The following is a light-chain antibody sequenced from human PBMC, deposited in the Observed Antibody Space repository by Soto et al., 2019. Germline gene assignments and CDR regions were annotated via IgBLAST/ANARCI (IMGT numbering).Light chain of an antibody. CDR2: EVN. Sequence: QSALTQPPSASGSPGQSVTISCTGTSSDVGGYNSVSWYQQHPGRAPKLLIYEVNKRPSAVPDRFSASKSDNTASLTVSGLQAEDEADYYCTSYAGSRNLVFGGGTKLTVL. CDR3: TSYAGSRNLV. V-gene: IGLV2-8*01. CDR1: SSDVGGYNS. J-gene: IGLJ3*02.